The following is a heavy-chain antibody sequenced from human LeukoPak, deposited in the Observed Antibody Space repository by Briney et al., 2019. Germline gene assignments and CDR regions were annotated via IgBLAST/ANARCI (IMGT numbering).Heavy chain of an antibody. Sequence: ASVKVSCKASGYTFTSYDINWVRQATGQGHEWMGWMNPNSGNTGYAQKFQGRVTMTRNTSIGTAYMELSSLRSEDTAVYYCARGLSSGWLWYYYYGMDVWGQGTTVTVSS. J-gene: IGHJ6*02. CDR2: MNPNSGNT. D-gene: IGHD6-19*01. CDR1: GYTFTSYD. CDR3: ARGLSSGWLWYYYYGMDV. V-gene: IGHV1-8*01.